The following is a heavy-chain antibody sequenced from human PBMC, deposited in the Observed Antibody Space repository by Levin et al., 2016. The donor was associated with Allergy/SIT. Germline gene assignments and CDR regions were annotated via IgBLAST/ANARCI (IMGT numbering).Heavy chain of an antibody. Sequence: GESLKISCAASGFTFNNYAMTWVRQATGKGLERVSVIVGSGINTYYADSVKGRFTISRDNSKNTLYLQMNSLRAEDTAVYYCAKERVSSCSSTTCPIGDWGQGTLVTVSS. CDR3: AKERVSSCSSTTCPIGD. V-gene: IGHV3-23*01. CDR2: IVGSGINT. D-gene: IGHD2-2*01. J-gene: IGHJ4*02. CDR1: GFTFNNYA.